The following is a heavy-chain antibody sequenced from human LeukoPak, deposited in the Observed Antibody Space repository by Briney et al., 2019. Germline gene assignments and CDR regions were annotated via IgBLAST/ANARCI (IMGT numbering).Heavy chain of an antibody. CDR1: GYIFTSYG. CDR3: ARGRTTVTTYY. D-gene: IGHD4-17*01. CDR2: MNPNSGNT. Sequence: ASVKVSCKASGYIFTSYGISGVRQATGQGLEWMGWMNPNSGNTGYAQKFQGRVTMTRNTSISTAYMELSSLRSEDPDVYYCARGRTTVTTYYWGQGTLVTVSS. V-gene: IGHV1-8*02. J-gene: IGHJ4*02.